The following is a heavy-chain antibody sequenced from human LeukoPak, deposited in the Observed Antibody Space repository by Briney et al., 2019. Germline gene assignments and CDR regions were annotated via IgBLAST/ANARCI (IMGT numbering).Heavy chain of an antibody. CDR1: GGSFSGYY. CDR3: ARQPQYSSSSRRATSYYYYYMDV. D-gene: IGHD6-6*01. J-gene: IGHJ6*03. CDR2: IFYSGST. V-gene: IGHV4-34*12. Sequence: SETLSLTCAVYGGSFSGYYWSWIRQPPGKGLEWIGFIFYSGSTNYNPSLKSRVTISVDTSRNQFSLKLSSVTAADTAVYYCARQPQYSSSSRRATSYYYYYMDVWGKGTTVTVSS.